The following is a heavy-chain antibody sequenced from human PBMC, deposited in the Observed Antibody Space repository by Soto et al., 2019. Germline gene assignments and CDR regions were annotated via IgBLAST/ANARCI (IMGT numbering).Heavy chain of an antibody. CDR3: ARDNGYSYGYTLDH. J-gene: IGHJ4*02. Sequence: QVQLQESGPGLVKPSETLSLTCTVSGGSISSYYWSWIRQPPGKGLEWIGYIYYSESTNYNPSLKSRVTISVDTSKNQFSLKLSSVTAADTAVYYCARDNGYSYGYTLDHWGQGTLVTVSS. D-gene: IGHD5-18*01. V-gene: IGHV4-59*01. CDR2: IYYSEST. CDR1: GGSISSYY.